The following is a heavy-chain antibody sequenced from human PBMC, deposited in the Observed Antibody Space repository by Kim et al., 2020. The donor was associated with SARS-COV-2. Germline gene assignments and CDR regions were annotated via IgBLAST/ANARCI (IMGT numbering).Heavy chain of an antibody. CDR2: IKQAGTEK. CDR3: AREPGYSFGSYFGY. V-gene: IGHV3-7*01. CDR1: GFNFRTYW. D-gene: IGHD1-1*01. J-gene: IGHJ4*02. Sequence: GGSLRLSCTASGFNFRTYWMSWVRQAPGKGLGGVANIKQAGTEKHSVDAVLGHFTISRDKAKKALYLQINSLRAEDTAVYYCAREPGYSFGSYFGYWGQGGLLTGSS.